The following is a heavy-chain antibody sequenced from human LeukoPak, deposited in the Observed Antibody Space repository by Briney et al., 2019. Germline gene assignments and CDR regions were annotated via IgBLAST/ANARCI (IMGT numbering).Heavy chain of an antibody. Sequence: ASVNVSFTASGGTFIIYAISWVRQAPGQGLEWMGEIIPILGTANYAQKFQGRVTITADESTSTAYMELSSLRSEDTAVYYWASPARGSIVVGSEYFDYWGQGTLVTVSS. D-gene: IGHD3-22*01. J-gene: IGHJ4*02. CDR3: ASPARGSIVVGSEYFDY. V-gene: IGHV1-69*13. CDR1: GGTFIIYA. CDR2: IIPILGTA.